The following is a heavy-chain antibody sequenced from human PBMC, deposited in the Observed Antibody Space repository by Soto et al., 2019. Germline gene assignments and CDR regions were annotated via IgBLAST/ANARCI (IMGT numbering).Heavy chain of an antibody. V-gene: IGHV4-34*01. CDR1: GGSFSGYY. Sequence: QVQLQQWGAGLLKPSETLSLTCAVYGGSFSGYYWSWIRQPPGRGLEWIGEINHSGSTNSNPSLKSRLTISVDTSKNQFSLKLSSVTAADTAVYYCARAHDYGGNNYWYFDLWGRGTLVTVSS. D-gene: IGHD2-15*01. CDR2: INHSGST. CDR3: ARAHDYGGNNYWYFDL. J-gene: IGHJ2*01.